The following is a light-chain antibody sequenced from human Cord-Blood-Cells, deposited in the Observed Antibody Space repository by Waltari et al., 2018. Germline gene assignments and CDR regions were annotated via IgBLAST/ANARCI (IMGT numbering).Light chain of an antibody. CDR1: SSDVGGYTH. CDR2: DDS. CDR3: CSYAGSYTYV. Sequence: QSALTQPRSVSGSPGQSVTISCTGTSSDVGGYTHVPWYQQHPGKAPKLMIYDDSKRPSGGPDRFSGSKSGNTASLTISGLQAENEADYYCCSYAGSYTYVFGTGTKVTVL. V-gene: IGLV2-11*01. J-gene: IGLJ1*01.